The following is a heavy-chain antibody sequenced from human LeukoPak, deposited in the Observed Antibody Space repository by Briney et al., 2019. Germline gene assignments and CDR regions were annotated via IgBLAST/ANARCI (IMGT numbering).Heavy chain of an antibody. J-gene: IGHJ6*02. CDR1: GFTSSSYA. CDR2: ISGSGGSA. D-gene: IGHD2-15*01. Sequence: PGASLRLSCAASGFTSSSYAMSWVRQAPGKGLGWVSAISGSGGSAYYADSVKGRFTIYRDNSTNTLYLQMNSLRAEDTAVYYCAKAIRYCSGGSCYSSLYYGMDVWGQGTTVTVSS. V-gene: IGHV3-23*01. CDR3: AKAIRYCSGGSCYSSLYYGMDV.